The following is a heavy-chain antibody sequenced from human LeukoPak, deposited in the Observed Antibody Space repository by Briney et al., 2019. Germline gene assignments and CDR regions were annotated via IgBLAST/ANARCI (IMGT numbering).Heavy chain of an antibody. D-gene: IGHD3-10*01. Sequence: GGSLRLSCAASGFTFSNYNMNGVRQPPGKGLQWVSYISSSSNIIYYADSVKGRFTISRDNAKNSLFLQMNSLRAEDTAVYYCARDFAREFTIDYWGQGTLVTVSS. J-gene: IGHJ4*02. CDR3: ARDFAREFTIDY. CDR1: GFTFSNYN. V-gene: IGHV3-48*01. CDR2: ISSSSNII.